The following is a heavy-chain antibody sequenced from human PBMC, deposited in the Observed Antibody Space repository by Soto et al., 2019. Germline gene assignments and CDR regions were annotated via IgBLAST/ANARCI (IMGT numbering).Heavy chain of an antibody. CDR2: IWYDGSNK. CDR1: GFTFSSYG. Sequence: QVQLVESGGGVVQPGRSLRLSCAASGFTFSSYGMHWVRQAPGKGLEWVAVIWYDGSNKYYADSVKGRFTISRDNSKNTLYLQMNSLRAEDTAVYYCARGGGSGWIFDYWGQGTLVTVSS. J-gene: IGHJ4*02. D-gene: IGHD6-19*01. CDR3: ARGGGSGWIFDY. V-gene: IGHV3-33*01.